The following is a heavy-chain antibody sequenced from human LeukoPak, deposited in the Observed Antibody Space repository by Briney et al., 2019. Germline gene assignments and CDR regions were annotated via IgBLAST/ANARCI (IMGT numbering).Heavy chain of an antibody. CDR1: GFTFSSYG. CDR3: TRIRFLETSDFDY. D-gene: IGHD3-3*01. J-gene: IGHJ4*02. V-gene: IGHV3-49*04. CDR2: IRSKAYGGTT. Sequence: GGSLRLSCAVSGFTFSSYGMSWVRQAPGKGLEWVGFIRSKAYGGTTEYAASVKGRFTISRDDSKSIAYLQLNSLKTEDTAVYYCTRIRFLETSDFDYWGQGTLVTVSS.